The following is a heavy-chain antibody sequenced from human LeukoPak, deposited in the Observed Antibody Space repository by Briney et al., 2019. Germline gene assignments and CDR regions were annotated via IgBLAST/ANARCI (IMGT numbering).Heavy chain of an antibody. CDR3: ARPEYRYGYILDY. Sequence: AASVKVSCKASGYTFTGHYIHWVRQAPGQGLEWMGWIKPDSGATIYAQKFQGRVTMTRDTSISTAHMELNRLTSDDTAVYYCARPEYRYGYILDYWGQGTLVTVSS. J-gene: IGHJ4*02. V-gene: IGHV1-2*02. CDR2: IKPDSGAT. D-gene: IGHD5-18*01. CDR1: GYTFTGHY.